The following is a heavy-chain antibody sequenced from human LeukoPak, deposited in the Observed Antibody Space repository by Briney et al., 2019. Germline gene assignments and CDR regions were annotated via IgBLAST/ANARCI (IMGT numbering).Heavy chain of an antibody. Sequence: ASVKVSCKASGYTFTSYDINWVRQATGQGLEWMGWMNPNSGNTGYAQKFQGRVTITRNTSISTAYMELSSLRSEDTAVYYCARGDCEYYYYYYMDVWGKGTTVTVSS. CDR1: GYTFTSYD. CDR3: ARGDCEYYYYYYMDV. CDR2: MNPNSGNT. D-gene: IGHD2-21*02. J-gene: IGHJ6*03. V-gene: IGHV1-8*03.